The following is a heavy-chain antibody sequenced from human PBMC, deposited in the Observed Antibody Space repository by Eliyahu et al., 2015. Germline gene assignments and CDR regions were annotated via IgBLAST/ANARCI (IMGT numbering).Heavy chain of an antibody. CDR2: ISSSSSYI. Sequence: EVQLVESGGGLVKPGGSLRLSCAASGFTSSSXSMNWVRQAPGKGLEWVSSISSSSSYIYYADSVKGRFTISRDNAKNSLFLQMDSLRAEDTAVYYCARDRRTIISVPGTRNDYWGQGTLVTVSS. CDR1: GFTSSSXS. J-gene: IGHJ4*02. V-gene: IGHV3-21*02. CDR3: ARDRRTIISVPGTRNDY. D-gene: IGHD6-19*01.